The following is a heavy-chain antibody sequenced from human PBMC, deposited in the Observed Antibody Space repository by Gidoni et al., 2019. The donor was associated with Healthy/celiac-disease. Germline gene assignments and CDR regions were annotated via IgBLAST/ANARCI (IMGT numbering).Heavy chain of an antibody. Sequence: QVQLQESGPGLGKPSETLSLTCTVYVDSISSYYCTWIRQRPGKGREWIGYIYDSGSTNYTPSLNSRVTISVDTSKNQFSLKLSSVTAADTAVYYCARVKGGVVVAATIASYYYGMAVWGQGTTVTVSS. CDR2: IYDSGST. J-gene: IGHJ6*02. CDR3: ARVKGGVVVAATIASYYYGMAV. CDR1: VDSISSYY. V-gene: IGHV4-59*01. D-gene: IGHD2-15*01.